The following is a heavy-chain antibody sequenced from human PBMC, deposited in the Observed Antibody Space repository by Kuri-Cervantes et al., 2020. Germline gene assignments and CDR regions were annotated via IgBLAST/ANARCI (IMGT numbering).Heavy chain of an antibody. V-gene: IGHV3-7*01. CDR3: ARDGRYSSGWYLDY. D-gene: IGHD6-19*01. CDR2: IKQDGSEK. Sequence: ETLSLTCTVSGGSISSGGYYWSWIRQAPGKGLEWVANIKQDGSEKYYVDSVKGRFTISRDNAKNSLYLQMNSLRAEDTAVYYCARDGRYSSGWYLDYWGQGTLVTVSS. CDR1: GGSISSGGYY. J-gene: IGHJ4*02.